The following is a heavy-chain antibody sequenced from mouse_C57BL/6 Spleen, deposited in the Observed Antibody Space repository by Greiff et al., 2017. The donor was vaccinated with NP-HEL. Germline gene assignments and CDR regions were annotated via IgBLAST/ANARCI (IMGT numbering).Heavy chain of an antibody. D-gene: IGHD1-1*01. Sequence: DVQLVESGGGLVKPGGSLKLSCAASGFTFSDYGMHWVRQAPEKGLEWVAYISSGSSTIYYADTVKGRFTISRDNAKNTLFLQMTSLRSEDTAMYYCARDMIYYGSSYDYWGQGTTLTVSS. CDR1: GFTFSDYG. V-gene: IGHV5-17*01. J-gene: IGHJ2*01. CDR3: ARDMIYYGSSYDY. CDR2: ISSGSSTI.